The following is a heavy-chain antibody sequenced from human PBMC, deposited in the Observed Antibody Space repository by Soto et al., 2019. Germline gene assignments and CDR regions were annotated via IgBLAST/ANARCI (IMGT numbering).Heavy chain of an antibody. Sequence: PVKVSCAASGGTFISYAIRWVRQAPGQGLEWMGRLIPMFGTTDYAQRFQGRVTFTADESTSTASMEVTNLTSEDTAVYYCTRAVVLTFTRYYDMDVWGQGTTVTVSS. D-gene: IGHD3-22*01. V-gene: IGHV1-69*15. CDR1: GGTFISYA. CDR2: LIPMFGTT. CDR3: TRAVVLTFTRYYDMDV. J-gene: IGHJ6*02.